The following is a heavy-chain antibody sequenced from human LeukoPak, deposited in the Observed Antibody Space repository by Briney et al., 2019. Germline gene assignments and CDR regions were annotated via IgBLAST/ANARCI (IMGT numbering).Heavy chain of an antibody. V-gene: IGHV3-72*01. CDR1: GFTFSDHY. Sequence: GGSLRLSCAASGFTFSDHYMDWVRQAPGKGLEWAGRTRNKANSYTTEYAASGKGRSTISRDDSKNSLYLQMNSLKTEDTAVYYCASISKLVGASSGTSVADYWGQGTLVTVSS. J-gene: IGHJ4*02. CDR3: ASISKLVGASSGTSVADY. CDR2: TRNKANSYTT. D-gene: IGHD1-26*01.